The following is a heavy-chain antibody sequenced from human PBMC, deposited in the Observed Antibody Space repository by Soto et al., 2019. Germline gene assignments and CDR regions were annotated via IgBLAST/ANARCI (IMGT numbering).Heavy chain of an antibody. CDR1: GYTFTSYD. CDR2: MNTNSGHT. D-gene: IGHD4-17*01. V-gene: IGHV1-8*02. CDR3: ARTLYGDNVDY. Sequence: QVQLVQSEAEVKKPGASVKVSCKASGYTFTSYDINWVREAAGRGLVWRGWMNTNSGHTGYAQKFQGRVTMTRNTSISTAYMELSSLRSEDTAVYYCARTLYGDNVDYWGQGTLVTVSS. J-gene: IGHJ4*02.